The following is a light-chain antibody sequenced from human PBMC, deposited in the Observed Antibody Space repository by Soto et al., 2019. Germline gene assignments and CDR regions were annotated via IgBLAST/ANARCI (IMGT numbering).Light chain of an antibody. Sequence: DIQMTQSPSTLSASVGDRVTITCRASQSISSWLAWYQQKPGKAPKLLIYKASSLESGVPSRFSGSGSGTEFTLTISSLQPDDFATYYYQQYYSYPWTFGQGTKVEIK. CDR2: KAS. CDR3: QQYYSYPWT. J-gene: IGKJ1*01. CDR1: QSISSW. V-gene: IGKV1-5*03.